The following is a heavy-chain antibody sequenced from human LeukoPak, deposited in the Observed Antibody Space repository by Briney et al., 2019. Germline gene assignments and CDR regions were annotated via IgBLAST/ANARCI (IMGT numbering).Heavy chain of an antibody. D-gene: IGHD2/OR15-2a*01. CDR3: ARHPFSTPFDF. V-gene: IGHV4-59*08. Sequence: SETLSLTCTVSGGSISSYYWSWIRQPPGKGLEWIGYIYYSGSTNYNPSLKSRVTISVDTSKNQFSLKLTSVTAADTAVYYCARHPFSTPFDFWGQGTLVTVSS. J-gene: IGHJ4*02. CDR2: IYYSGST. CDR1: GGSISSYY.